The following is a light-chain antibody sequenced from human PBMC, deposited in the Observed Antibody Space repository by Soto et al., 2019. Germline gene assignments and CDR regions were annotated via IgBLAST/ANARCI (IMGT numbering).Light chain of an antibody. CDR3: QQYNSYSWT. CDR2: DAS. Sequence: IQMTQSPPTLSASVGDRVTITCRASQTISTWMAWYQQKPGKAPKLLIYDASTLESGVPSRFSGSRSGTEFTLTISSLQPDDFATYYCQQYNSYSWTFGQGTKVDIK. J-gene: IGKJ1*01. CDR1: QTISTW. V-gene: IGKV1-5*01.